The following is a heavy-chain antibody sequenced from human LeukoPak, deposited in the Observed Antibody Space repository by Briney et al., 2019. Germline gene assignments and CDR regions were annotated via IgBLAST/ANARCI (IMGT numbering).Heavy chain of an antibody. V-gene: IGHV6-1*01. J-gene: IGHJ4*02. Sequence: SQTLSLTCAISGDSVSSNSAAWNWIRQSPSRGLEWLGRTYYRSTWYNDYAVSVRGRITINPDTSKNQFSLQLNSVTPEDTAVYYCARDSIVGPTSGQVDYWGQGTLVTVSP. CDR3: ARDSIVGPTSGQVDY. D-gene: IGHD1-26*01. CDR1: GDSVSSNSAA. CDR2: TYYRSTWYN.